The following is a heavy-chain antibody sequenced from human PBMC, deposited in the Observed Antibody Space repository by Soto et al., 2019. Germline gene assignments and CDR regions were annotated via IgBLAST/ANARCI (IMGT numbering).Heavy chain of an antibody. Sequence: QVQLVQSGAEVKKYGSSVKVSCKASGGTFSRYAISWVRQAPGQGLEWIGGITPMFGTANYAQKFQGRVTITADESTSTAYMELSSLRSDDTAVYYCAQTLGLAVAGPGRFDLWGRGTLVTVSS. D-gene: IGHD6-19*01. CDR2: ITPMFGTA. CDR1: GGTFSRYA. CDR3: AQTLGLAVAGPGRFDL. V-gene: IGHV1-69*12. J-gene: IGHJ2*01.